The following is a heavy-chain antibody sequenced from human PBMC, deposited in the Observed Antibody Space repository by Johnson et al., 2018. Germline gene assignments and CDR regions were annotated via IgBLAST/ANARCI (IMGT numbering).Heavy chain of an antibody. CDR2: IKSKTDAGTT. CDR1: GLTFSTAW. CDR3: ARSYTPMTDEGFDI. J-gene: IGHJ3*02. Sequence: VQLVESGGGLVKXGGSXRLXCAASGLTFSTAWMTWVRQAPGKGLECVGRIKSKTDAGTTDYAAPGKGRCTISREDSKNTRDLQMNSLSAEDTAMYYCARSYTPMTDEGFDIWGQGTMVTVSS. V-gene: IGHV3-15*01. D-gene: IGHD2-15*01.